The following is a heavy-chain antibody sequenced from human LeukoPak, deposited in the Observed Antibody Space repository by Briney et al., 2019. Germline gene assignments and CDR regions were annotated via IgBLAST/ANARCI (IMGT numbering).Heavy chain of an antibody. D-gene: IGHD3-10*01. Sequence: SETLSLTCTVSGGSISSSSYYWGWIRRPPGKGLEWIGSIYYSGSTYYNPSLKSRVTTSVDTSKNQFSLKLSSVTAADTAVYYCARHAITMVRGVISYFDYWGQGTLVTVSS. CDR3: ARHAITMVRGVISYFDY. CDR2: IYYSGST. V-gene: IGHV4-39*01. J-gene: IGHJ4*02. CDR1: GGSISSSSYY.